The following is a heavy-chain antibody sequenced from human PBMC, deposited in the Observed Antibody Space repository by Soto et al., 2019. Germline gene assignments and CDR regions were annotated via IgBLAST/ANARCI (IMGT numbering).Heavy chain of an antibody. CDR1: GFTFSDYA. D-gene: IGHD2-8*01. V-gene: IGHV3-23*01. Sequence: EVVLLQSGGDLVQPGGSLRLSCAASGFTFSDYAMTWVRQAPGKGLEWVSDISDGDGDTHYADSVRGRFVISRDNAKNSLFLQMSSLRAEDTAVYYCARDLGEVYATWGQGTLVTVSS. CDR2: ISDGDGDT. CDR3: ARDLGEVYAT. J-gene: IGHJ5*02.